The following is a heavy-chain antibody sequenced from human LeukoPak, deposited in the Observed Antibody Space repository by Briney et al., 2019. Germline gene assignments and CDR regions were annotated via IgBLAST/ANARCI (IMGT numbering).Heavy chain of an antibody. CDR2: IYHSGST. D-gene: IGHD3-10*01. Sequence: SETLSLTCTVSGDSISGSSYYWSWIRQPPGKGLEWIGYIYHSGSTYYNPSLKSRVTISVDTSKNQFSLKLSSVTAADTAVYYCATHTYYYGSGSLYYYYYGMDVWGQGTTVTVSS. CDR1: GDSISGSSYY. J-gene: IGHJ6*02. CDR3: ATHTYYYGSGSLYYYYYGMDV. V-gene: IGHV4-30-2*01.